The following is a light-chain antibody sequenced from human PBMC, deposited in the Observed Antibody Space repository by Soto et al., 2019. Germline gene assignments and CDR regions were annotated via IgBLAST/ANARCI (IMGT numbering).Light chain of an antibody. CDR2: AAS. CDR1: QTIRSY. Sequence: DIQMTRSPSSLSASVGDRVTISCRASQTIRSYLNWFQQKPGNAPKLLISAASSLHNGVPSRFSGSGSGTDFTLTISSLQPEDFATYYCQQSYITPPTFGGGTKVDIK. J-gene: IGKJ4*01. CDR3: QQSYITPPT. V-gene: IGKV1-39*01.